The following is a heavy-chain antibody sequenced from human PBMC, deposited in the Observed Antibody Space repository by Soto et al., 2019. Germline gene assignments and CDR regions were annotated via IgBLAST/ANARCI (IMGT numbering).Heavy chain of an antibody. D-gene: IGHD1-1*01. CDR3: ARDRKLVIPGNYYYYGMDV. CDR1: GRSIRDYF. Sequence: QLQLQESGPGLVKPSETLSLTCSVSGRSIRDYFWTWIRQPPGMGLEWIGYISSSGTINYNSSLNSRGTISLDTSRNHFSLKLRSVTAADTAVYFCARDRKLVIPGNYYYYGMDVWGQGATVTVSS. V-gene: IGHV4-59*01. J-gene: IGHJ6*02. CDR2: ISSSGTI.